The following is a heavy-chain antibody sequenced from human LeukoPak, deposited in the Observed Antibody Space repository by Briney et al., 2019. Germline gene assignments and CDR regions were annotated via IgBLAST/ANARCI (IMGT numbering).Heavy chain of an antibody. D-gene: IGHD6-25*01. V-gene: IGHV4/OR15-8*01. CDR1: GGSMSDSIT. Sequence: PSETLSLTCSVSGGSMSDSITWGWVRQPPGKGLEWLANIHDDGRTAPNPSLRSRLTISQDRSKNQFSLKVSSVTAADIAFYYCAKVLTAAGLDLWGQGILVTVSS. CDR2: IHDDGRT. CDR3: AKVLTAAGLDL. J-gene: IGHJ5*02.